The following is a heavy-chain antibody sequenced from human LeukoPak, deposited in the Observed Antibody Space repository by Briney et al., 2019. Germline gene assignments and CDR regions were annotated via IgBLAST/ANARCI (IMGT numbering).Heavy chain of an antibody. CDR2: INHGGST. J-gene: IGHJ4*02. CDR3: ARDLYFDY. Sequence: SETLSFTCAVYGGSFSGYYWSWIRQPPQKGLEWIGEINHGGSTNYNPSLRSRVSISVDTSKNQFSLKLNSVTAADTAVYYCARDLYFDYWGQGTLVTVSS. V-gene: IGHV4-34*01. CDR1: GGSFSGYY.